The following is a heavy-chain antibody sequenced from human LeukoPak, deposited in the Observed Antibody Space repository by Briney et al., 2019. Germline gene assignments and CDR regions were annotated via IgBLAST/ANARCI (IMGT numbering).Heavy chain of an antibody. J-gene: IGHJ4*02. Sequence: GGSLRLSCAASGFTFSSYSMNWVRQAPGKRLEWVSSISSSSSYIYYADSVKGRFTISRDNAKNSLYLQMNSLRAEDTAVYYCASYGSGRQHADYWGQGTLVTVSS. D-gene: IGHD3-10*01. CDR1: GFTFSSYS. CDR2: ISSSSSYI. CDR3: ASYGSGRQHADY. V-gene: IGHV3-21*01.